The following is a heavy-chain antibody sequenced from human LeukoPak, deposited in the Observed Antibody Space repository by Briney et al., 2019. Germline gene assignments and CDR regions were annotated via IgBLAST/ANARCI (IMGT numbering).Heavy chain of an antibody. D-gene: IGHD3-16*01. J-gene: IGHJ4*02. V-gene: IGHV3-23*01. CDR2: IGGSGDST. CDR3: AKEGPGGGGYFDD. Sequence: GGSLRLSCAASGFTFSSYIMSWVRQAPGKGLEWVSLIGGSGDSTYYADSVKGRFTISRDNSKNTLYLRMKSLKADGTAVYYCAKEGPGGGGYFDDWGQGTLVTVSS. CDR1: GFTFSSYI.